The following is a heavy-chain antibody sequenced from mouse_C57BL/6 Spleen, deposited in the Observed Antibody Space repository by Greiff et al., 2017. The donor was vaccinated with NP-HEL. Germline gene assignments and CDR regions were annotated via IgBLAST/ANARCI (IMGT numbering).Heavy chain of an antibody. CDR3: ASESVVATHYYAMDY. Sequence: QVQLQQPGAELVKPGASVKLSCKASGYTFTSYWMHWVKQRPGQGLEWIGMIHPTSGSTNYNEKFKSKATLTVDKSSSTAYMQLSSLTSEDSAVYYCASESVVATHYYAMDYWGQGTSVTVSS. D-gene: IGHD1-1*01. V-gene: IGHV1-64*01. CDR2: IHPTSGST. J-gene: IGHJ4*01. CDR1: GYTFTSYW.